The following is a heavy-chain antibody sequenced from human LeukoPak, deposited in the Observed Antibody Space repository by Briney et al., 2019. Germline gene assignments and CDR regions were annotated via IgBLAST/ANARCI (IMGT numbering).Heavy chain of an antibody. CDR1: GGTFSSYA. CDR3: ARLYGYGDYSDV. Sequence: ASVKVSCKASGGTFSSYAISWVRQAPGQGLEWMGGIIPIFGTANYAQKFQGRVTITTDESTSTAYMELSSLRSEDTAVYYCARLYGYGDYSDVWGKGTTVTVSS. D-gene: IGHD4-17*01. J-gene: IGHJ6*03. CDR2: IIPIFGTA. V-gene: IGHV1-69*05.